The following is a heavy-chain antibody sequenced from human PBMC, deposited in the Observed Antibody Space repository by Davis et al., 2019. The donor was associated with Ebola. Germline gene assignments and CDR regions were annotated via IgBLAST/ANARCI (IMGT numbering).Heavy chain of an antibody. V-gene: IGHV3-23*01. CDR2: ISGSGGST. J-gene: IGHJ6*04. Sequence: PGGSLRLSCAASGFTFSIYAMSWVRQAPGKGLEWVSAISGSGGSTYYADSVKGRFTISRDNSKNTLYLQMNSLRAEDTAVYYCARDQSLVASYYYYYGMDAWGKGTTVTVSS. D-gene: IGHD5-12*01. CDR3: ARDQSLVASYYYYYGMDA. CDR1: GFTFSIYA.